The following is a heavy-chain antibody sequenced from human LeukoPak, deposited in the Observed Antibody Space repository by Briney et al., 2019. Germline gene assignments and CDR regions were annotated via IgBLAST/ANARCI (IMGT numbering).Heavy chain of an antibody. CDR3: AKDRGPRGYSYGIDY. J-gene: IGHJ4*02. CDR1: GFTFSSYA. D-gene: IGHD5-18*01. Sequence: GGSLRLSCAASGFTFSSYAMSWVRQAPGKGLEWVSAISGSGGSTYNADSVKGRFTISRDNSKNTLYLQMNSLRAEDTAVYYCAKDRGPRGYSYGIDYWGQGTLVTVSS. V-gene: IGHV3-23*01. CDR2: ISGSGGST.